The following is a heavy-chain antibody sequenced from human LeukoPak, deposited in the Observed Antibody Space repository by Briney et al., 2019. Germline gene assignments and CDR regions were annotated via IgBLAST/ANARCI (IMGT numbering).Heavy chain of an antibody. Sequence: SGALSLTCGVSGGSVINTNWWTWVRQPPGKGLEWIGEVHLDGRTNYNPSLESRLTMSVDVSENQVSLKLTSVTAADTAVYYCAREGGFYRPPDYSGQGTLVTVSS. J-gene: IGHJ4*02. V-gene: IGHV4-4*02. CDR3: AREGGFYRPPDY. CDR2: VHLDGRT. D-gene: IGHD3-3*01. CDR1: GGSVINTNW.